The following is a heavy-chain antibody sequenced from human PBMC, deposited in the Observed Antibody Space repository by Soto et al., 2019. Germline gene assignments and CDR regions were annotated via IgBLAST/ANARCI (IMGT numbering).Heavy chain of an antibody. D-gene: IGHD1-7*01. V-gene: IGHV1-18*01. CDR2: ISAYNGDT. Sequence: QVQLVQTGAEVKKPGASVKVSCKASGYTFNIYGINWVRQAPGQGLEWMGWISAYNGDTNYAQNLQGRVTMTTDTFTSTAYMELRSLRSDDTAVYYCARWGTRGDYYYGMDVWGQGTTVTVSS. J-gene: IGHJ6*02. CDR3: ARWGTRGDYYYGMDV. CDR1: GYTFNIYG.